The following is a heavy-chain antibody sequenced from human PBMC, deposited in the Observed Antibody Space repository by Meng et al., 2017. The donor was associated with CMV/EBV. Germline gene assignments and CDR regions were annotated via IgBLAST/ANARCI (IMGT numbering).Heavy chain of an antibody. CDR3: ASGGASSGYDLIDY. D-gene: IGHD5-12*01. Sequence: QFPPAQTGAGGKKLGLPLKCHCNASCYTFTTYGSSWVGRAPGQGLEWMGWISAYNGNTNYAPKHQGRVTMTTDTSTSTAYMELRSLRSDDTAVYYCASGGASSGYDLIDYWGQGTLVTVSS. J-gene: IGHJ4*02. CDR1: CYTFTTYG. CDR2: ISAYNGNT. V-gene: IGHV1-18*01.